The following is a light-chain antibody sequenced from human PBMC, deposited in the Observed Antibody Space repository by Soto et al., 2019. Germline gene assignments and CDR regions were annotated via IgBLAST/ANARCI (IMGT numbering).Light chain of an antibody. CDR1: SSDVAVYSY. Sequence: SLLSQPPSVSVSPGQSVTVSCTPTSSDVAVYSYISCFQQHHVKAPQLILYDVTRRPSGVPDRFSGSKSGNTAALPISGLQAEDEAEYFGSAYAGSYTWGFGSGTK. J-gene: IGLJ1*01. CDR3: SAYAGSYTWG. V-gene: IGLV2-11*01. CDR2: DVT.